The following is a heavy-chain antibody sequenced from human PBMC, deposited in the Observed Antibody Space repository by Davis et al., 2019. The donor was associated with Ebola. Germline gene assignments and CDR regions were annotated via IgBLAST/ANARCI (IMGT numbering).Heavy chain of an antibody. J-gene: IGHJ6*02. CDR2: IYYSGST. CDR1: GGSSSGYY. D-gene: IGHD3-3*01. CDR3: AITGGFWSGYYSDV. Sequence: MPSETLSLTCAVYGGSSSGYYWSWIRQPPGNGLEWIGSIYYSGSTYYNPSLKSRVTISVDTSKNQFSLKLSSVTAADTAVYYCAITGGFWSGYYSDVWGQGTTVTVSS. V-gene: IGHV4-34*01.